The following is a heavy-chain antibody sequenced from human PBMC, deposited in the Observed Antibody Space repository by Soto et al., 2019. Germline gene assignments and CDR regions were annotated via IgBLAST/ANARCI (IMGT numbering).Heavy chain of an antibody. CDR1: GFTFSSYA. CDR3: AKRTVGWYFDL. V-gene: IGHV3-23*01. CDR2: ISGSGGST. Sequence: LRLSCAASGFTFSSYAMSWVRQAPGKGLEWVSVISGSGGSTYSADSVKGRFTISRDNSKNTLYLQMNSLRAEDTAVYYCAKRTVGWYFDLWGRGTLVTVSS. J-gene: IGHJ2*01. D-gene: IGHD4-17*01.